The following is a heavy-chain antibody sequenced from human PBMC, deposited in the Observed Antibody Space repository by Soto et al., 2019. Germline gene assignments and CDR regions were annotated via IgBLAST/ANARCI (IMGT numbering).Heavy chain of an antibody. CDR3: ARGSSTSWFDY. V-gene: IGHV4-30-4*01. D-gene: IGHD2-2*01. Sequence: SETLSLTCTVSGGSISSGDYSWSWIRQPPGKGLEWIGYIYYSGSTYYNPSLKSRVTISVDTSKNQFSLKLSSVTAADTAVYYCARGSSTSWFDYWGQGTLVTVSS. J-gene: IGHJ4*02. CDR1: GGSISSGDYS. CDR2: IYYSGST.